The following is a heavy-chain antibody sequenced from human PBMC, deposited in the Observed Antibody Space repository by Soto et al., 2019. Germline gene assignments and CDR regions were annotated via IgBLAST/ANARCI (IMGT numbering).Heavy chain of an antibody. D-gene: IGHD4-4*01. J-gene: IGHJ4*02. CDR2: ISYDGSNK. CDR1: GFTFSSYS. V-gene: IGHV3-30-3*01. CDR3: ARPRGNPRDYYFDY. Sequence: PGGSLSLSCAASGFTFSSYSMHWVRQAPGKGLEWVAVISYDGSNKYYADSVKGRFTISRDNSKNTLYLQMNSLRAEDTAVYYCARPRGNPRDYYFDYWGQGTLVTVSS.